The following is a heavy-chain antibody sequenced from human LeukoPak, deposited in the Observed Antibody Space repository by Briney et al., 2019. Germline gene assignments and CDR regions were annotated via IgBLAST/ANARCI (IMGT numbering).Heavy chain of an antibody. CDR2: ISYDGSNK. D-gene: IGHD3-3*01. J-gene: IGHJ6*02. CDR1: GFTFSSYW. CDR3: AKDIEPPTTYYDFWSGYVRLVGYYYGMDV. V-gene: IGHV3-30*18. Sequence: PGGSLRLSCAASGFTFSSYWMTWVRQAPGKGLEWVAVISYDGSNKYYADSVKGRFTISRDNSKNTLYLQMNSLRAEDTAVYYCAKDIEPPTTYYDFWSGYVRLVGYYYGMDVWGQGTTVTVSS.